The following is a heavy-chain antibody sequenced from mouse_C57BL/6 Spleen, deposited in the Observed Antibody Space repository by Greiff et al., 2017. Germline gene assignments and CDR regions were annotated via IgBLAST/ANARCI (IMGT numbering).Heavy chain of an antibody. CDR3: ARIFITTVVRYWYFDV. Sequence: QVRLKQSGPGILQPSQTLSLTCSFSGFSLSTFGMGVGWIRQPSGKGLEWLAHIWWDDDKYYNPALKSRLTISKDTSKNQVFLKIANVDTADTATYYCARIFITTVVRYWYFDVWGTGTTVTVSS. CDR2: IWWDDDK. V-gene: IGHV8-8*01. D-gene: IGHD1-1*01. J-gene: IGHJ1*03. CDR1: GFSLSTFGMG.